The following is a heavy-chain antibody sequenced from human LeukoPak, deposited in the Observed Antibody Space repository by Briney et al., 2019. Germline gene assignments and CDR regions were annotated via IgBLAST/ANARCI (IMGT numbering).Heavy chain of an antibody. CDR2: ISYDGSNK. Sequence: GGSLTLSCAASGFPFSSYAMHWVRQAPGKGLEWVAVISYDGSNKYYADSVKSRFTISRDNSKNTLYLQMYSLRDEDRAEYYCARDQAYSSGYRNDDYYGMDVWGKGTTVIVFS. CDR1: GFPFSSYA. V-gene: IGHV3-30*04. D-gene: IGHD6-19*01. CDR3: ARDQAYSSGYRNDDYYGMDV. J-gene: IGHJ6*04.